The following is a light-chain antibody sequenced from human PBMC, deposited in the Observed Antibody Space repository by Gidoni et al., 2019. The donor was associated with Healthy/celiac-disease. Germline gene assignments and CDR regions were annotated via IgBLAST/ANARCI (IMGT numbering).Light chain of an antibody. Sequence: SSELTQDPAVSVALGQRVRITCQGDSLRSFYASWYQQKPGQAPILVIYGKNNRPSGIPDRFSGSTSGNTASLTITGAQAEDEADYYSNSRDSSGNHVVFGGGTRLTVL. CDR1: SLRSFY. CDR2: GKN. J-gene: IGLJ2*01. CDR3: NSRDSSGNHVV. V-gene: IGLV3-19*01.